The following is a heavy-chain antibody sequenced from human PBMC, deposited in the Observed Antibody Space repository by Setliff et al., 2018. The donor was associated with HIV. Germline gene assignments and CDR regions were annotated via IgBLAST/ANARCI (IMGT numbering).Heavy chain of an antibody. D-gene: IGHD6-13*01. CDR3: ARGAIAAAGTDY. V-gene: IGHV4-34*01. Sequence: PSETLSLTCAVYGGSFSGYYWSWIRQPPGKGLEWIGEINHSGSTNYNPSLKSRVTISVDTSKNQFSLKLSSATAADTAVYYCARGAIAAAGTDYWGQGTLVTVSS. CDR1: GGSFSGYY. CDR2: INHSGST. J-gene: IGHJ4*02.